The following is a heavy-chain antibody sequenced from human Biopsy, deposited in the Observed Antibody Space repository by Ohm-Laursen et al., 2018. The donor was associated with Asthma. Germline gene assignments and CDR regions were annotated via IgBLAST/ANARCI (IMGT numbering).Heavy chain of an antibody. Sequence: GTLSLTCTVPGGSISSYYWSWIRRAPGKGLEWIGYVQYNGRSNYNPSLKSRVTISVDTFTDRCSLRLTSVTAADTAIYYCARSIAVAGVPFDPWGQGTLVTVSS. CDR1: GGSISSYY. D-gene: IGHD6-19*01. CDR3: ARSIAVAGVPFDP. CDR2: VQYNGRS. J-gene: IGHJ5*02. V-gene: IGHV4-59*01.